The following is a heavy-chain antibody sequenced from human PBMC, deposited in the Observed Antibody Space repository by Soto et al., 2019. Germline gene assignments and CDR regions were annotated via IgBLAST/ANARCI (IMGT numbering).Heavy chain of an antibody. D-gene: IGHD5-18*01. CDR2: IFSSGST. V-gene: IGHV4-4*07. J-gene: IGHJ4*02. CDR3: AREGSYSAYNFAHGIQLWSFDY. Sequence: SETLSLTCTVSGVSINTFYWSWVRQPAGKGLEWIGRIFSSGSTSFNPSLESRVTMSVDMSKNHFSLKLTSVTAADMAVYYCAREGSYSAYNFAHGIQLWSFDYWGQGARGTV. CDR1: GVSINTFY.